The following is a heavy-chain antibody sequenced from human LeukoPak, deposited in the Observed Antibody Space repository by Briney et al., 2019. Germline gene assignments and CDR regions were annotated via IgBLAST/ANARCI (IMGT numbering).Heavy chain of an antibody. V-gene: IGHV4-30-2*01. CDR1: GGSISSGGYS. CDR2: IYHSGST. D-gene: IGHD6-6*01. Sequence: PSETLSLTCAVSGGSISSGGYSWSWIRQPPGKGLEWIGYIYHSGSTYYNPSLKSRVTISVDRSKNQFSLKLSSVTAADTAVYYCARIAARADYWGQGTLVTVSS. J-gene: IGHJ4*02. CDR3: ARIAARADY.